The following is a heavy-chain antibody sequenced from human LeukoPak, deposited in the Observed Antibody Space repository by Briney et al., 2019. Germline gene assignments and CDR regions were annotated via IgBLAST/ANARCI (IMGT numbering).Heavy chain of an antibody. D-gene: IGHD6-13*01. V-gene: IGHV3-74*01. CDR3: ARVGAAAHNDY. CDR2: INIDGSTT. J-gene: IGHJ4*02. Sequence: GGSLRLSCAASGFTLSNNWMDWVRQAPGKGLVWVSRINIDGSTTTYADSVKGRFTISRDNAKNSLYLQMNSLRAEDTAVYYCARVGAAAHNDYWGQGTLVTVSS. CDR1: GFTLSNNW.